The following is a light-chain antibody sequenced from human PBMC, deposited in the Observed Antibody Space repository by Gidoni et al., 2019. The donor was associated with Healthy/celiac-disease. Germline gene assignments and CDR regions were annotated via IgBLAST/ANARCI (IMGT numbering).Light chain of an antibody. CDR3: QKYTSAPRT. CDR1: HGSSNY. J-gene: IGKJ1*01. CDR2: AAS. Sequence: DIQMTQSPSSLSASVGDRVTITCRASHGSSNYLAWYQQKPGKVPKLLIYAASTLQSGVPSRFSGSGSGTDFTLNISSLQAEDVATYYCQKYTSAPRTFGQGTKVEIK. V-gene: IGKV1-27*01.